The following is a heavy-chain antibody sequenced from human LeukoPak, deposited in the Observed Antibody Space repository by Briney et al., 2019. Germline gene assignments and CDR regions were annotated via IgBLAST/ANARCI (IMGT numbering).Heavy chain of an antibody. CDR3: ARVYSGYDLPGSLANYYFDY. D-gene: IGHD5-12*01. J-gene: IGHJ4*02. V-gene: IGHV3-7*03. Sequence: GGSLRLSCAASGFTFSSYWMSWVRQAPGKGLEWVANIKQDGSEKYYVDSVKGRFTISRDNAKNSLYLQMNSLRAADTAVYYCARVYSGYDLPGSLANYYFDYWGQGTLVTVSS. CDR1: GFTFSSYW. CDR2: IKQDGSEK.